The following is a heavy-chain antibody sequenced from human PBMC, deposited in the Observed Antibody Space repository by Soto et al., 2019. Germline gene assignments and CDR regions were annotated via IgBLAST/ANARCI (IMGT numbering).Heavy chain of an antibody. CDR3: ATVARDFGVVIRGPVDY. Sequence: ASVKVSCKASGGTFSSYAISWVRQAPGQGLEWMGGIIPIFGTANYAQKFQGRVTITADESTSTAYMELSSLRSEDTAVYYCATVARDFGVVIRGPVDYWGQGTLATVSS. J-gene: IGHJ4*02. D-gene: IGHD3-3*01. V-gene: IGHV1-69*13. CDR1: GGTFSSYA. CDR2: IIPIFGTA.